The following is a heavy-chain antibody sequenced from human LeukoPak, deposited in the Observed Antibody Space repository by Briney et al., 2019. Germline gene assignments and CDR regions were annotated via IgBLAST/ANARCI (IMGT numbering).Heavy chain of an antibody. CDR3: LPIFGVVISDRDAFDI. CDR2: INWNGGST. V-gene: IGHV3-20*01. D-gene: IGHD3-3*01. CDR1: GFTFDDYG. Sequence: GGSLRLSCAASGFTFDDYGMSWVRQAPGKGLEWVSGINWNGGSTGYADSVKGRFTISRDNAKNSLYLQMNSLRAEDTALYHCLPIFGVVISDRDAFDIWGQGTMVTVSS. J-gene: IGHJ3*02.